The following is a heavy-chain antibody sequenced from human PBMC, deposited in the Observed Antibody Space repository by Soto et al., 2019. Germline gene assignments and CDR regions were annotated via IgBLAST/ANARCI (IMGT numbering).Heavy chain of an antibody. V-gene: IGHV1-46*01. CDR2: INPSGGST. Sequence: ASVKVSCKASGYTFITYYMNWVRQAPGQGLEWMGTINPSGGSTSYAQKFQDTATMTRDTSTSTVYMELSSLRSEDTAVYYCAREDTANGGAFDVWGQGTMVTVSS. J-gene: IGHJ3*01. D-gene: IGHD5-18*01. CDR1: GYTFITYY. CDR3: AREDTANGGAFDV.